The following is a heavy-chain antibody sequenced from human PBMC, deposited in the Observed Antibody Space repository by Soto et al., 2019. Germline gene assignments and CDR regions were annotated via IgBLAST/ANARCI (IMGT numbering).Heavy chain of an antibody. D-gene: IGHD6-6*01. J-gene: IGHJ4*02. V-gene: IGHV3-74*01. CDR1: GFTFSSYW. CDR3: VRGREYSSSSGDFDY. Sequence: RRLSCAASGFTFSSYWMHWVRQGPGKGLIWVSRINSDGSTTSYADSVKGRFTISRDNAKNTLYLQMNSLRAEDTALYYCVRGREYSSSSGDFDYWGQGILVTVSS. CDR2: INSDGSTT.